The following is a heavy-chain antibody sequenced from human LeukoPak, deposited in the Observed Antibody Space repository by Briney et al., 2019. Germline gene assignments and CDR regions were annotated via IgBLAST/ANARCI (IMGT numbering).Heavy chain of an antibody. CDR3: ARGFRAVAGTSFKGFDY. D-gene: IGHD6-19*01. J-gene: IGHJ4*02. CDR2: INHSGST. Sequence: SGTLSLTCAVYGGSFSGYYWSWIRQPPGKGLEWIGEINHSGSTNYNPSLKSRVTISVDTSKNQFSLKLSSVTAADTAVYYCARGFRAVAGTSFKGFDYWGQGTLVTVSS. CDR1: GGSFSGYY. V-gene: IGHV4-34*01.